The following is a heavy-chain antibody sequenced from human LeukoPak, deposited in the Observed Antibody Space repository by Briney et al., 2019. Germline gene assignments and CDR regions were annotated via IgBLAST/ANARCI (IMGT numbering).Heavy chain of an antibody. J-gene: IGHJ6*03. CDR1: GFTFSSYG. D-gene: IGHD5-12*01. CDR2: ISTSSSYI. CDR3: AKGGGYEAQYYYYYLDV. Sequence: GGSLRLSCAASGFTFSSYGMNWVRQAPGKGLEWVSSISTSSSYIYYADSVKGRFTISRDNSKNTLYLQMKSLRAEDTAVYYCAKGGGYEAQYYYYYLDVWGKGTTVTISS. V-gene: IGHV3-21*01.